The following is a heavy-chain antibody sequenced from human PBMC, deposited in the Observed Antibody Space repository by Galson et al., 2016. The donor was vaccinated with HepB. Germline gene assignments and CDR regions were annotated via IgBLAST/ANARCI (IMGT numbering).Heavy chain of an antibody. V-gene: IGHV3-64D*06. CDR2: ITSNGGNT. D-gene: IGHD6-19*01. CDR3: VNRGSSGWYDY. J-gene: IGHJ4*02. Sequence: RQDPGKGLDCVSAITSNGGNTYYADSVKGRFTISRDNSKNTLYLQMTSLRAVDTAVYYCVNRGSSGWYDYWGQGTLVTVSS.